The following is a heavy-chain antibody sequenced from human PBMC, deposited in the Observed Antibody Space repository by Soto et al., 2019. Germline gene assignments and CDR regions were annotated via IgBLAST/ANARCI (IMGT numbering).Heavy chain of an antibody. CDR2: TYQSGSA. J-gene: IGHJ6*02. Sequence: SETLSLTCTVSGGSISSGGYSWTWIRQSPGKGLEWIGYTYQSGSAYYNPSLKSRVTISVDRSKNQFSLNLTSVTTADTAVYYCARDYYGMDVWGQGTTVTVSS. V-gene: IGHV4-30-2*06. CDR3: ARDYYGMDV. CDR1: GGSISSGGYS.